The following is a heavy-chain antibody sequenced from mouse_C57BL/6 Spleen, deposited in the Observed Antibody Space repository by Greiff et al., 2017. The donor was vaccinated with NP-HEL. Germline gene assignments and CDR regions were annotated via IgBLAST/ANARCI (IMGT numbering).Heavy chain of an antibody. J-gene: IGHJ2*01. CDR3: ARHHYYGSSSYYFDY. D-gene: IGHD1-1*01. CDR2: ISSGGSYT. Sequence: EVMLVESGGDLVKPGGSLKLSCAASGFTFSSYGMSWVRQTPDKRLEWVATISSGGSYTYYPDSVKGRFTISRDNAKNTLYLQMSSLKSEDTAMYYCARHHYYGSSSYYFDYWGQGTTLTVSS. CDR1: GFTFSSYG. V-gene: IGHV5-6*01.